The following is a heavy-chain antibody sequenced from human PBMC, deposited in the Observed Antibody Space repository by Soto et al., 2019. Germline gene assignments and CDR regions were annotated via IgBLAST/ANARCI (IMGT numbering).Heavy chain of an antibody. CDR2: INAGNGNI. CDR1: GYTFTSYV. D-gene: IGHD2-2*01. CDR3: AMGAYCSSTSCYYHWFDP. J-gene: IGHJ5*02. Sequence: ASVKVSCKASGYTFTSYVMHWVRQAPGQRLEWMGWINAGNGNIKYSQKFQGRVTITRDTSASTAYMELSSLRSEDTAVYYCAMGAYCSSTSCYYHWFDPWGQGTLVTVSS. V-gene: IGHV1-3*01.